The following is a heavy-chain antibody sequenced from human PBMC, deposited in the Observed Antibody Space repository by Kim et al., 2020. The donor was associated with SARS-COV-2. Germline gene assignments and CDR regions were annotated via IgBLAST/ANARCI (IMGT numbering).Heavy chain of an antibody. CDR3: AREGLAAAGIDY. CDR1: GGSISSYY. CDR2: IYYSGST. Sequence: SETLSLTCTVSGGSISSYYWSWIRQPPGKGLEWIGYIYYSGSTNYNPSLKSRVTISVDTSKNQFSLKLSSVTAADTAVYYCAREGLAAAGIDYWGQGTL. D-gene: IGHD6-13*01. J-gene: IGHJ4*02. V-gene: IGHV4-59*13.